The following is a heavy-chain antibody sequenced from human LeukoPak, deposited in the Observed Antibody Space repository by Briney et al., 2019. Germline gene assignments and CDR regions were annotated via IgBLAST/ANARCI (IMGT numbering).Heavy chain of an antibody. CDR2: ITSAGNT. CDR3: AKGGGPYHLPTDY. D-gene: IGHD2-2*01. V-gene: IGHV3-23*01. Sequence: PGGSLRLSCAASGFTFSSYAMNWVRQAPGKGLEWLSAITSAGNTYYADSVKGRFTISRDSSKNTLYLQMNSLRSEDTAVYYCAKGGGPYHLPTDYWGQGTLVTVSS. CDR1: GFTFSSYA. J-gene: IGHJ4*02.